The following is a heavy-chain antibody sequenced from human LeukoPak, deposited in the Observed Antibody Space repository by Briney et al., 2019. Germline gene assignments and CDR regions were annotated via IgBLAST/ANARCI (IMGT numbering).Heavy chain of an antibody. J-gene: IGHJ4*02. Sequence: TGGSLTLSCVASGFTFSGYWMHWVRQAPGMGLVWVSRLNSDGTTINYADSVKGRFTISRDNAKNTVYLQMSGLRDDDTALYFCVRGAGGPRKYVLDYWGQGALVSVSS. CDR1: GFTFSGYW. CDR2: LNSDGTTI. CDR3: VRGAGGPRKYVLDY. V-gene: IGHV3-74*01. D-gene: IGHD1-26*01.